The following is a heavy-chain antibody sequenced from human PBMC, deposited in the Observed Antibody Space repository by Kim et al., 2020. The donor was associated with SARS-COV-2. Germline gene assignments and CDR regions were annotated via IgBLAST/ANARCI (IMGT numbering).Heavy chain of an antibody. Sequence: PPLKSQVTISVDTSKKQFSLKLCTVIAADTAVYYCARDVFGDYGDYVDSWGQGTLVTVSS. V-gene: IGHV4-39*02. CDR3: ARDVFGDYGDYVDS. D-gene: IGHD4-17*01. J-gene: IGHJ4*02.